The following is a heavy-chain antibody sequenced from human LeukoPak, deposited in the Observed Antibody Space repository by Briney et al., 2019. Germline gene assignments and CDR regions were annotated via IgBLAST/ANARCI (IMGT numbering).Heavy chain of an antibody. V-gene: IGHV3-23*01. CDR1: GFTFSTYG. Sequence: PGGSLRLSCAASGFTFSTYGMSWVRQAPGKGLEWVSGISGSGGSRFYTDSVKGRFTISRDNSKNTLYLQMNSLRAEDTAVYYCAKTYYDFWSGYYVPYDYWGQGTLVTVSS. D-gene: IGHD3-3*01. J-gene: IGHJ4*02. CDR2: ISGSGGSR. CDR3: AKTYYDFWSGYYVPYDY.